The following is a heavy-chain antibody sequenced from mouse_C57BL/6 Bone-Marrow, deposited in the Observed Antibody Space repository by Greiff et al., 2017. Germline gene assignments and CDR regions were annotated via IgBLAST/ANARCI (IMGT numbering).Heavy chain of an antibody. Sequence: VQLQQPGAELVKPGASVKMSCTASGYTFTSYWITWVKQRPGQGLEWIGDIYPGSGSTNYNEKFKSKATLTVDTSSSTAYMQRSSLTSEASAVYCCARPGAWFAYWGQGTLVTVSA. CDR3: ARPGAWFAY. CDR1: GYTFTSYW. V-gene: IGHV1-55*01. CDR2: IYPGSGST. D-gene: IGHD4-1*01. J-gene: IGHJ3*01.